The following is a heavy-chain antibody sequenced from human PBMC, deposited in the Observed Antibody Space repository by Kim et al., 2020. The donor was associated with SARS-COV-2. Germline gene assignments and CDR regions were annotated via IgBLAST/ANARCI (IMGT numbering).Heavy chain of an antibody. J-gene: IGHJ4*02. CDR2: T. Sequence: TKYNPSLKSRLTMSVDLSKNKFSLKLSSLTAADTAVYYCARGEGREGGLDYWGPGTLVTVSS. V-gene: IGHV4-34*13. CDR3: ARGEGREGGLDY. D-gene: IGHD1-26*01.